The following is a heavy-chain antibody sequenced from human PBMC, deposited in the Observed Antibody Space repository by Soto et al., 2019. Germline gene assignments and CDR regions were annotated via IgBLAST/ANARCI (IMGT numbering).Heavy chain of an antibody. Sequence: SETLSRTCTVSGGPINRGNYYWSWIRQHPGKGLEWIGYIYYSASTSYNPSLQSRVTISADTTKSHLSLSLRFVTAADTAVYYCVRGSSSYQFDSWGQGTLVPVSS. CDR2: IYYSAST. CDR3: VRGSSSYQFDS. CDR1: GGPINRGNYY. V-gene: IGHV4-31*03. D-gene: IGHD6-6*01. J-gene: IGHJ4*02.